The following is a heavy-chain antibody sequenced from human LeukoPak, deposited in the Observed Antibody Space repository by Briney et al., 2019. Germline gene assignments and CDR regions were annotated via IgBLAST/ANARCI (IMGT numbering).Heavy chain of an antibody. J-gene: IGHJ4*02. V-gene: IGHV1-8*01. Sequence: ASVKVSSKASGYNFTRYDTKWVRHATGQGLEWRGWMNPNSVNTGYAQTFQGRVTMTRNTSISTAYMELSSLRSEDPAVYYCARGLAAAGDWGQGTLVTVSS. CDR2: MNPNSVNT. D-gene: IGHD6-13*01. CDR3: ARGLAAAGD. CDR1: GYNFTRYD.